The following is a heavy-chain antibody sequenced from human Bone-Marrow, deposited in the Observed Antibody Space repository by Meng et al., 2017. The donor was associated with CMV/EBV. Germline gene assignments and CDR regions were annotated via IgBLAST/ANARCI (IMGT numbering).Heavy chain of an antibody. D-gene: IGHD5-24*01. Sequence: GESLKIPCAASGFTFDDYAMHWVRQAPGKGLEWVSLISWDGGSTYYADSVKGRFTISRDNSKNSLYLQMNSLRAEDTALYYCAKEALSRDGYGYFDYWGQGTLVTVSS. V-gene: IGHV3-43D*03. J-gene: IGHJ4*02. CDR2: ISWDGGST. CDR1: GFTFDDYA. CDR3: AKEALSRDGYGYFDY.